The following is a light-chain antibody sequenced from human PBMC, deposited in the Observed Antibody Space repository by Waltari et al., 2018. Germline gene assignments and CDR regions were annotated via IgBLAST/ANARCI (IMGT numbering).Light chain of an antibody. CDR2: END. CDR3: GTWDSSLSPLWV. Sequence: QSMLTQPPSVSAAPGQKVTISCSGSSSNIGNNYVSWYQQLPGTAPKLLIYENDKRPSGIPDRFSGSKSGTSATLGITGLQTGDEADYYCGTWDSSLSPLWVFGGGTKLIVL. CDR1: SSNIGNNY. V-gene: IGLV1-51*01. J-gene: IGLJ3*02.